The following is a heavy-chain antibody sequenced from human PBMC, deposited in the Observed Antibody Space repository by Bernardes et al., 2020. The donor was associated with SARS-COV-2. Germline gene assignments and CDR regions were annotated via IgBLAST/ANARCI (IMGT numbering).Heavy chain of an antibody. D-gene: IGHD6-6*01. V-gene: IGHV3-30-3*01. J-gene: IGHJ4*02. CDR2: LSYDGTTK. CDR3: AREWEEYTSSLFDY. CDR1: GFTFSTYA. Sequence: GGSLSLSCAASGFTFSTYAMHWVRHAPGTAMAWVALLSYDGTTKYNADSVKGRFTISRDNSKNTLFLQMNGLTTEDTAVYYCAREWEEYTSSLFDYWGQGTLVTVSS.